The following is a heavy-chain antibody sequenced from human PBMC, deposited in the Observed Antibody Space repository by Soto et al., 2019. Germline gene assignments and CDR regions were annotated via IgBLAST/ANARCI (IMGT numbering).Heavy chain of an antibody. D-gene: IGHD3-22*01. CDR1: GFTFSSYA. V-gene: IGHV3-30-3*01. J-gene: IGHJ5*02. CDR3: AREADGTMVVVVITDNWFDP. Sequence: GGSLRLSCAASGFTFSSYAMHWVRQAPGKGLEWVAVISYDGSNKYYADSVKGRFTISRDNSKNTLYLQMNSLRAEDTAVYYCAREADGTMVVVVITDNWFDPWGQGTLVTVSS. CDR2: ISYDGSNK.